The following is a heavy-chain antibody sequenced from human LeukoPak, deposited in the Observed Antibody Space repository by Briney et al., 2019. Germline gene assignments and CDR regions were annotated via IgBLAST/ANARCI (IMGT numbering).Heavy chain of an antibody. CDR3: ARGIAVAGAFGY. CDR2: ISYDGSNK. J-gene: IGHJ4*02. CDR1: GFTFNSYA. Sequence: PGGSLRLSCAASGFTFNSYAMHWVRQAPGKGLEWVAVISYDGSNKYYADSVKGRFTISRDNSKNTLYLQMNSLRAEDTAVYYCARGIAVAGAFGYWGQGTLVTVSS. D-gene: IGHD6-19*01. V-gene: IGHV3-30-3*01.